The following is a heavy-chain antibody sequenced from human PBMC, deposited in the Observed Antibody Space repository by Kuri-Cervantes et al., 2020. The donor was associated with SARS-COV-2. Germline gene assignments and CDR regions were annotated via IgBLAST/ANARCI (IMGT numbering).Heavy chain of an antibody. Sequence: SETLSLTCTVSGGSISNGSFYWGWILQPPGRGLEWIGNIYYSGSAYYYPSLESRATISLDTSNNQFPLKLSSVTAADTAVYYCARPDSSGYYFDYWGQGTLVTVSS. CDR2: IYYSGSA. J-gene: IGHJ4*02. CDR1: GGSISNGSFY. CDR3: ARPDSSGYYFDY. D-gene: IGHD3-22*01. V-gene: IGHV4-39*01.